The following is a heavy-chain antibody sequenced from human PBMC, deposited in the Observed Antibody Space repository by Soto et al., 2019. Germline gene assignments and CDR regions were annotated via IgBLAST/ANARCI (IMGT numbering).Heavy chain of an antibody. CDR3: ARGQYNWNYYYMDV. Sequence: EVQLVESGGGLVQPGGSLRLSCAASGFTFSSYAMHWVRQAPGKGLEYVSAISSNGGSTYYANSVKGRFTISRDNSKNTLDLQMGSLRAEDMAVYYCARGQYNWNYYYMDVWGKGTTVTVSS. CDR2: ISSNGGST. CDR1: GFTFSSYA. D-gene: IGHD1-20*01. V-gene: IGHV3-64*01. J-gene: IGHJ6*03.